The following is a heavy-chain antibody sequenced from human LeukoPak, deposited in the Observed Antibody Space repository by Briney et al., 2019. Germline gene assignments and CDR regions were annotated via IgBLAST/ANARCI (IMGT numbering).Heavy chain of an antibody. D-gene: IGHD3-22*01. J-gene: IGHJ4*02. V-gene: IGHV4-59*11. CDR2: IYYSGST. CDR1: GGSISSHY. CDR3: AREKVAGGCGYYVPQYYFDY. Sequence: SETLSLTCTVSGGSISSHYWSWIRQPPGKGLEWIGYIYYSGSTYYNPSLKSRVTISVDTSKNQFSLKLSSVTAADTAVYYCAREKVAGGCGYYVPQYYFDYWGQGTLVTVSS.